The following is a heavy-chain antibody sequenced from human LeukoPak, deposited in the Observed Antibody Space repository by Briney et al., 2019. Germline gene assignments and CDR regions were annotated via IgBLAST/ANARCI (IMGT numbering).Heavy chain of an antibody. CDR3: ARPLYYNDAFEI. D-gene: IGHD2-8*01. V-gene: IGHV4-61*02. CDR2: IYTSGST. Sequence: SETLSLTCTVSGGSISSGSYYWSWIRQPAGKGLEWIGRIYTSGSTNYNPSLKSRVTISVDTSKNQFSLKLSSVTAADTAVYYCARPLYYNDAFEIWGQGTMVTVSS. CDR1: GGSISSGSYY. J-gene: IGHJ3*02.